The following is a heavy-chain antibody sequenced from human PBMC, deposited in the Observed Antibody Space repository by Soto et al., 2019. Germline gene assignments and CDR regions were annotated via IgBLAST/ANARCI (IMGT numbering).Heavy chain of an antibody. CDR2: ISYDGSDK. CDR3: ARGVTSPTQHALDV. CDR1: GFSFSSYA. J-gene: IGHJ3*01. D-gene: IGHD2-15*01. Sequence: QVPLVESGGGVAQPGGALRLSCAASGFSFSSYAMHWVRQAPGKGLEWVAMISYDGSDKDFSDSVKGRLTISRDNSKNPVSLEMNSLTTKDTAAYYCARGVTSPTQHALDVWGQGTMVTVSS. V-gene: IGHV3-30*03.